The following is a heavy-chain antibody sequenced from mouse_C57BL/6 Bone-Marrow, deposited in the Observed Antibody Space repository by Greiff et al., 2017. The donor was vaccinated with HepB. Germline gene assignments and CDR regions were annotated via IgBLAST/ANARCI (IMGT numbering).Heavy chain of an antibody. J-gene: IGHJ3*01. V-gene: IGHV1-69*01. CDR2: IDPSDSYT. CDR1: GYTFTSYW. CDR3: ASEGDYPWFAY. D-gene: IGHD2-4*01. Sequence: VKLQQPGAELVMPGASVKLSCKASGYTFTSYWMHWVKQRPGQGLEWIGEIDPSDSYTNYNQTFKGKSTLTVDKSSSTAYMQLSSLTSEDSAVYYCASEGDYPWFAYWGQGTLVTVSA.